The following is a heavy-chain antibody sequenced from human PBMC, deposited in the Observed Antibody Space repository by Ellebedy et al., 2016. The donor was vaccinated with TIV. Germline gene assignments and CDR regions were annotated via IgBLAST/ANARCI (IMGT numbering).Heavy chain of an antibody. CDR1: GYTFTGEY. CDR3: ARDSGSGNWDYDY. D-gene: IGHD3-10*01. Sequence: ASVKVSCKASGYTFTGEYMHWVRQAPGQGLEWMGWINPTSGGTAYAQKFQGRVPMTRDTSIGTAYMELSRLRSDDTAVYYCARDSGSGNWDYDYWGQGTLVTVSS. J-gene: IGHJ4*02. CDR2: INPTSGGT. V-gene: IGHV1-2*02.